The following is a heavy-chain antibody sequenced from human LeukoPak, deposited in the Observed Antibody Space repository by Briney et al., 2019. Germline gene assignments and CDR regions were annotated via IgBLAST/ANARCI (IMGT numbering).Heavy chain of an antibody. D-gene: IGHD2-21*01. CDR1: GFTFSSYA. J-gene: IGHJ4*02. V-gene: IGHV3-23*01. Sequence: PGGSLRLSCAASGFTFSSYAMSWVRQAPGKGLEWVSAVSGSGSNTYYADAVKGRFTISRDNSKNTVYLQMSSLRAEDTAVYYCVSPASYDIGVNWGQGTLVTVSS. CDR3: VSPASYDIGVN. CDR2: VSGSGSNT.